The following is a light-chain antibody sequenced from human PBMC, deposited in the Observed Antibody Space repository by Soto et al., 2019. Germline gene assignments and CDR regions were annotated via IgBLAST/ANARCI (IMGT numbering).Light chain of an antibody. J-gene: IGKJ5*01. CDR3: QKYNSAPRT. V-gene: IGKV1-27*01. CDR1: QDISYY. CDR2: GAS. Sequence: DIQMTQSPSSLSASVGDRVTITCRANQDISYYLAWYQQKQGKVPKLLIYGASTLQSGVPSRFSGSGSGTDFTLTISSLQPEDVATYYCQKYNSAPRTFGQGTRLEIK.